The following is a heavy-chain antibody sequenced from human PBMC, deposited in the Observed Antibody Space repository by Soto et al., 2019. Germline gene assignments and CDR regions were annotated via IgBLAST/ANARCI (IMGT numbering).Heavy chain of an antibody. CDR2: INSDGSSI. D-gene: IGHD6-19*01. Sequence: GGSLRLSCAPSGFTFSGYLMHWVRQAPGKGLVWVSRINSDGSSISYADSVKGRFTISRDNAKNTLYLQMNSLRAEDTAVYYCARVGYSSGWKPFDYWGQGPLVTVSS. J-gene: IGHJ4*02. CDR1: GFTFSGYL. V-gene: IGHV3-74*01. CDR3: ARVGYSSGWKPFDY.